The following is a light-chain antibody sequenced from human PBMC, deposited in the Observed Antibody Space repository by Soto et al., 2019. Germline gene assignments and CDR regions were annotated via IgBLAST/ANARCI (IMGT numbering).Light chain of an antibody. CDR1: QAIYSR. V-gene: IGKV1-9*01. CDR2: SAS. J-gene: IGKJ4*01. CDR3: QQLDSFPLT. Sequence: IQLTQSPSSLSASIGDRVDLTCRASQAIYSRLAWYQQRPGKAPELLIYSASTLQSGVPSRFSGGGSGTEFTLTINGLQPEDFATYYCQQLDSFPLTFGGGTKVEI.